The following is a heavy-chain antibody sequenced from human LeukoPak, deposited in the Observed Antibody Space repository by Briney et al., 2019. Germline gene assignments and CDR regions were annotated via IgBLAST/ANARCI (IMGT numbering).Heavy chain of an antibody. J-gene: IGHJ4*02. V-gene: IGHV4-38-2*02. D-gene: IGHD5-18*01. CDR1: GYSISSGYC. CDR2: MCQSGTT. CDR3: ARDRGGYTYSHDY. Sequence: SETLSLTCTVSGYSISSGYCWGWIRQPPGKGLEWIGSMCQSGTTYYNPSLKSRVTVSVDTSRNQVSLTVSSVTAADTAVYYCARDRGGYTYSHDYWGQGTLVTVSS.